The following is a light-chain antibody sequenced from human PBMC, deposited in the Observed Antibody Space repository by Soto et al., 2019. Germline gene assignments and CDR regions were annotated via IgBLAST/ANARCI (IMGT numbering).Light chain of an antibody. V-gene: IGLV2-23*02. CDR2: EVS. J-gene: IGLJ2*01. CDR3: CSYAGSGTFV. Sequence: QSVLTQPAYVSGSPGQSITISCTGTSSDVGSYNLVSWYQQHPGKAPKLMIYEVSKRHSGVSNRFSVSKSGNTSSLTISRLQSEDEADYYCCSYAGSGTFVFGGGTKLTVL. CDR1: SSDVGSYNL.